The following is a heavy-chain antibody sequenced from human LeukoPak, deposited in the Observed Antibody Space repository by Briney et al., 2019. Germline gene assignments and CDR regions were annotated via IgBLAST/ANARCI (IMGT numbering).Heavy chain of an antibody. Sequence: GGSLRLSCAASGFTFSSYGMHWVRQAPGKGLEWVAVISYDGSNKYYADSVKGRFTISRDNSKNTLYLQMNSLRAEDTAVYYCAKLFSATGDSPVDVWGEGTTVTVSS. D-gene: IGHD7-27*01. J-gene: IGHJ6*04. CDR1: GFTFSSYG. V-gene: IGHV3-30*18. CDR3: AKLFSATGDSPVDV. CDR2: ISYDGSNK.